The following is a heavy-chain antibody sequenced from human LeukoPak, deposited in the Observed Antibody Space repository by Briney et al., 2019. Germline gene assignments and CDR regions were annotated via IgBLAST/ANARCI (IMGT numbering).Heavy chain of an antibody. CDR3: ARDGLYYDSNGYYSLTGYFDL. V-gene: IGHV3-23*01. CDR1: GFTVSSNY. J-gene: IGHJ2*01. CDR2: FSGSGGRT. Sequence: GGSLRLSCAASGFTVSSNYMSWVRQAPGKGLEWVSTFSGSGGRTYYADSVKGRFTISRDNSKNTLYLHMNSLRAEDTAVYYCARDGLYYDSNGYYSLTGYFDLWGRGTLVTVSS. D-gene: IGHD3-22*01.